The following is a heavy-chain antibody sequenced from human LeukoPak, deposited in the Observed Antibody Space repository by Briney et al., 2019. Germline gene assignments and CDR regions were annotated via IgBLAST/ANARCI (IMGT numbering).Heavy chain of an antibody. CDR3: ARLHYDVLTGPFDY. J-gene: IGHJ4*02. D-gene: IGHD3-9*01. CDR2: IKQDGSEK. V-gene: IGHV3-7*01. Sequence: GGSLRLSCAASGFTFSSYWMSWVRQAPGKGLEWVANIKQDGSEKYYVDSVKGRFTISRDNAKNSLYLQMNSLRAEDTAVYYCARLHYDVLTGPFDYWGREPWSPSPQ. CDR1: GFTFSSYW.